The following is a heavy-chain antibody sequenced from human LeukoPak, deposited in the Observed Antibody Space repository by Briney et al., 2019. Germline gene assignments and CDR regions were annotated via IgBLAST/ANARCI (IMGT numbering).Heavy chain of an antibody. V-gene: IGHV3-43D*04. D-gene: IGHD5-18*01. CDR2: ISWDGGST. Sequence: GGSLRLSCAASGFTFDDHAMHWVRHAPGKGLEWVSLISWDGGSTYYADSVKGRFTISRDNSKNSLYLQMNSLRTEDTALYYCAKRWYSYGYWFDPWGQGTLVTVSS. J-gene: IGHJ5*02. CDR1: GFTFDDHA. CDR3: AKRWYSYGYWFDP.